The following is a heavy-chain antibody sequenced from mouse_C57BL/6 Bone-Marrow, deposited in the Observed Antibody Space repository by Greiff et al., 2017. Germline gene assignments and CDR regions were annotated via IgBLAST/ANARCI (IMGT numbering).Heavy chain of an antibody. J-gene: IGHJ1*03. CDR3: TRRGRVYWYFDV. D-gene: IGHD3-3*01. V-gene: IGHV14-4*01. CDR1: GFNIKDDY. CDR2: IDPENGDT. Sequence: EVQLVESGAELVRPGASVKLSCTASGFNIKDDYMHWVKQRPEQGLEWIGWIDPENGDTEYASKFQGKATITADTSSNTAYLQLSSLTSEDTAVYYCTRRGRVYWYFDVWGTGTAVTVSS.